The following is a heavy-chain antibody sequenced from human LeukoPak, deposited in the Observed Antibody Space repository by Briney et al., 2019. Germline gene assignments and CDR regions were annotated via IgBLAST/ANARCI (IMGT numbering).Heavy chain of an antibody. Sequence: GGSLRLSCAASGFTVSSNYMSWVRQAPGKGLEWVSVIYSAGSTYYADSVKGRFTISRHNSKNTLYLQMSSLRAEDTAVYYCARDFADSSGYYHFDYWGQGTLVTVSS. CDR2: IYSAGST. CDR1: GFTVSSNY. CDR3: ARDFADSSGYYHFDY. J-gene: IGHJ4*02. D-gene: IGHD3-22*01. V-gene: IGHV3-53*04.